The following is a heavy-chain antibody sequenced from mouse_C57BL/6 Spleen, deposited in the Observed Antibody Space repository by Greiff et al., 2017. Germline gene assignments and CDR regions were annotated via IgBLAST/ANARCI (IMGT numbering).Heavy chain of an antibody. J-gene: IGHJ2*01. D-gene: IGHD1-1*01. CDR1: GYTFTDYN. CDR3: ARWRLLLDY. CDR2: INPNNGGT. V-gene: IGHV1-22*01. Sequence: EVQLQQSGPELVKPGASVKMSCKASGYTFTDYNMHWVKQSHGKSLEWIGYINPNNGGTSYNQKFKGKATLTANTSSSPAYMELRSLTSEDSAVYYCARWRLLLDYWGQGTTLTVSS.